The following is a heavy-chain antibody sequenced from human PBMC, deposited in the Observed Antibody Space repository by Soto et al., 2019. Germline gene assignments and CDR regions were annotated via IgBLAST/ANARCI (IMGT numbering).Heavy chain of an antibody. D-gene: IGHD2-15*01. J-gene: IGHJ6*02. Sequence: ASVKVSCNASGYTFTGYYMHWVRQAPGQGLEWMGWINPNSGGTNYAQKFQGWVTMTRDTSISTAYMELSRLRSDDTAVYYCARDPRYCSGGSCYQEAYYYGMDVWGQGTTVTVSS. CDR2: INPNSGGT. CDR1: GYTFTGYY. V-gene: IGHV1-2*04. CDR3: ARDPRYCSGGSCYQEAYYYGMDV.